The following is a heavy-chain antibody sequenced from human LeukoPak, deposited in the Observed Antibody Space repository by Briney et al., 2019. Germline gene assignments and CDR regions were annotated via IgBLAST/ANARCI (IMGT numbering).Heavy chain of an antibody. Sequence: GGSLRLSCAASGFTFATYAMHWVRQAPGKGLEYVSLIFGDGETTHYADSVRGRFTISRDNSKNSLYLQMNNLKIDDTAFYYRAQDWWGNYLSWGRGTLVTVSS. CDR2: IFGDGETT. CDR3: AQDWWGNYLS. J-gene: IGHJ4*02. CDR1: GFTFATYA. D-gene: IGHD4-11*01. V-gene: IGHV3-43*02.